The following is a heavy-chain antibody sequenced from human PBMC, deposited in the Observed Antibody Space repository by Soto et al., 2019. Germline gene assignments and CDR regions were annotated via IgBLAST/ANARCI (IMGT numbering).Heavy chain of an antibody. J-gene: IGHJ5*02. CDR2: INHSGST. D-gene: IGHD3-3*01. Sequence: SETLSLTCAVYGGSFSGYYWSWIRQPPGKGLEWIGEINHSGSTNYNPSLKSRVTISVDTSKNQFSLKLSSVTAADTAVYYCARLHYDFWSGRYGDWFDPWGQGTLVTVSS. V-gene: IGHV4-34*01. CDR1: GGSFSGYY. CDR3: ARLHYDFWSGRYGDWFDP.